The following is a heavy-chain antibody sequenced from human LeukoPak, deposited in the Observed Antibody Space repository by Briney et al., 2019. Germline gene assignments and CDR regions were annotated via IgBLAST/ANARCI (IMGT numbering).Heavy chain of an antibody. CDR1: GGSISSYY. CDR3: ARGKYYYDSNSSYRYFDP. CDR2: IYTTGNT. J-gene: IGHJ5*02. Sequence: SETLSLTCIVSGGSISSYYWSWIRQPAGKGLEWIGRIYTTGNTNYNPSLKSRVTMSIDTSKKQFSLKLSSVTAADTAVYYCARGKYYYDSNSSYRYFDPWGQGTLVAVSS. V-gene: IGHV4-4*07. D-gene: IGHD3-22*01.